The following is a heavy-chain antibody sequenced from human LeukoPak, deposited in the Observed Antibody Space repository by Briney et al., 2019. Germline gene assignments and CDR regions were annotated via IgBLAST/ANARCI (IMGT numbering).Heavy chain of an antibody. V-gene: IGHV4-61*01. CDR1: GCSVSSGSYY. D-gene: IGHD5-18*01. CDR3: ARGMGYSYGLYYFDY. Sequence: KTSETLSLTCTVSGCSVSSGSYYWSWIRQPPGKGLEWIGYIYYSGSTNYNPSLKSRVTISIDTSKNQFSLNLTSVTAADTAVYYCARGMGYSYGLYYFDYWGQGTPVTVSS. CDR2: IYYSGST. J-gene: IGHJ4*02.